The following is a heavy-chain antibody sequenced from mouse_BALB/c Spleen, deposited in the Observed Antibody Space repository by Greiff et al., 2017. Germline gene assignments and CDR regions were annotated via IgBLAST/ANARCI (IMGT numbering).Heavy chain of an antibody. V-gene: IGHV5-9-3*01. D-gene: IGHD2-4*01. J-gene: IGHJ3*01. CDR1: GFTFSSFG. Sequence: EVKLMESGGGLVQPGGSRKLSCAASGFTFSSFGMHWVRQAPEKGLEWVATISSGGSYTYYPDSVKGRFTISRDNAKNTLYLQMSSLRSEDTAMYYCARHEDYPAGFAYWGQGTLVTVSA. CDR2: ISSGGSYT. CDR3: ARHEDYPAGFAY.